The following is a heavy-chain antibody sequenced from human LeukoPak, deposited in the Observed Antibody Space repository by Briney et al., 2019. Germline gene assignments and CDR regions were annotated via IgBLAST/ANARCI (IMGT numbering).Heavy chain of an antibody. CDR1: GFTFSSYE. CDR2: ISSSGSTI. J-gene: IGHJ4*02. CDR3: AKDQYDYVWGSYRYRSIDY. Sequence: GGSLRLSCAASGFTFSSYEMNWVRQAPGKGLEWVSYISSSGSTIYYADSVKGRFTISRDNSKNTLYLQMNSLRAEDTAVYYCAKDQYDYVWGSYRYRSIDYWGQGTLVTVSS. V-gene: IGHV3-48*03. D-gene: IGHD3-16*02.